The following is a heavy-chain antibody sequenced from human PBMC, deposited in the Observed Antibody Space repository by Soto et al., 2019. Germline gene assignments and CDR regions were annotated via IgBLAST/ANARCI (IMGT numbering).Heavy chain of an antibody. CDR1: GFTFSSYS. D-gene: IGHD6-13*01. CDR3: ASDYRIAAAGPCFHH. J-gene: IGHJ4*02. V-gene: IGHV3-48*01. CDR2: ISSSSSTI. Sequence: GGSLRLSCAASGFTFSSYSMNWVRQAPGKGLEWVSYISSSSSTIYYADSVKGRFTISRDNAKNSLYPQMNSLRAEDTAVYYFASDYRIAAAGPCFHHCGQGPLVTVSS.